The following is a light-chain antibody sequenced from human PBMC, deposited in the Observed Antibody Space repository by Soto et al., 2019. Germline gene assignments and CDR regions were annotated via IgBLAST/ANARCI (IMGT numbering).Light chain of an antibody. CDR2: EVS. J-gene: IGLJ1*01. CDR1: SSDFGSYNL. Sequence: QSVLTEPASVSESPGQSITISCTGTSSDFGSYNLVSWYQQHPGKAPKLMIYEVSKRPSGVSNRFSGSKSGNTASLTISGLQAEDEADYYCCSYAGSSTFYVFGTGTKVTVL. V-gene: IGLV2-23*02. CDR3: CSYAGSSTFYV.